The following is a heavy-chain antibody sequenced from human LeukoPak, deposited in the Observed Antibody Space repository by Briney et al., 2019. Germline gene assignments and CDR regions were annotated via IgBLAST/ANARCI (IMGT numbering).Heavy chain of an antibody. CDR2: INPSGGST. Sequence: ASVTVSCKASGYTFTNYYIHWVRQAPGQGLEWMGIINPSGGSTSYAQRFQGRVIMTRDMSTSTIYMELSSLRSEDTAVYYCATYSTAATGYDNWGQGTLVTVSS. CDR3: ATYSTAATGYDN. V-gene: IGHV1-46*01. D-gene: IGHD6-13*01. CDR1: GYTFTNYY. J-gene: IGHJ4*02.